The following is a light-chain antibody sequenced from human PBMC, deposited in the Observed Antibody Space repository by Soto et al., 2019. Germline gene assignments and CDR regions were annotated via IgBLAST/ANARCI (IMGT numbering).Light chain of an antibody. CDR2: TAS. CDR3: QQSDSTPIS. CDR1: QSISSH. Sequence: DIRMTQSPSSLSASVGDTVTITCRASQSISSHLNWYQQKPGKAPNLLMYTASNLQSWVPSRFIGSGSGTDFTLTISSLQPEDFATYYCQQSDSTPISFGQGTRLEIK. V-gene: IGKV1-39*01. J-gene: IGKJ5*01.